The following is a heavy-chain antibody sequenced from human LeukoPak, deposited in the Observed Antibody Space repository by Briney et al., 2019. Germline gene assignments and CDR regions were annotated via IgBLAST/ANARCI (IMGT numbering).Heavy chain of an antibody. CDR2: IHSSDSYI. CDR1: GFTFSSYY. D-gene: IGHD4-23*01. Sequence: GGSLRLSCAASGFTFSSYYMNWVRQAPGEGLEWVSSIHSSDSYINYADSVRGRFTISRDNAKSSLYLQMNSLRAEDTAVYYCARGVLGYGRNDAFDIWGQGTMVTVSS. V-gene: IGHV3-21*01. J-gene: IGHJ3*02. CDR3: ARGVLGYGRNDAFDI.